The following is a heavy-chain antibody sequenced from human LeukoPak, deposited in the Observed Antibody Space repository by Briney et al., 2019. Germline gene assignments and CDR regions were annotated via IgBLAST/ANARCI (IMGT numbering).Heavy chain of an antibody. CDR1: GFTFSSYA. V-gene: IGHV3-64*01. CDR2: ISSNGGST. J-gene: IGHJ4*02. Sequence: PGGSLRLSCAASGFTFSSYAMHWVRQAPGKGLEYVSAISSNGGSTYYANSVKGRFTISRDNSKNTLHLQMGSLRAEDMAVYYCARVLHYYDSSGSDYWGQGTLVTVSS. D-gene: IGHD3-22*01. CDR3: ARVLHYYDSSGSDY.